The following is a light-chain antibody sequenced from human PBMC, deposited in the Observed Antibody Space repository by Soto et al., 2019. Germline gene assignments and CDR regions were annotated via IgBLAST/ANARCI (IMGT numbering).Light chain of an antibody. CDR2: DAS. J-gene: IGKJ1*01. V-gene: IGKV3-15*01. CDR1: QSVSTN. Sequence: MVLTQSPGTLSLSPGERATLSCMSSQSVSTNLAWYQQKPGQAPRLLIYDASTRATGIPARFSGSGSGTEFTLTISGLQSEDFAVYYCQQYKSWPPWTFGQGTKVDIK. CDR3: QQYKSWPPWT.